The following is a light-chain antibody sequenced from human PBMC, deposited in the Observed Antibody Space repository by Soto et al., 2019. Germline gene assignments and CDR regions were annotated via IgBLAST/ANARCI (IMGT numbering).Light chain of an antibody. V-gene: IGKV3-15*01. CDR2: GAS. J-gene: IGKJ1*01. CDR1: QSVTNN. CDR3: QQYNKWPPWT. Sequence: EIVMTQSPAILSVSPGERVTLSCRASQSVTNNLAWYQQKPGQAPRLLIYGASTRATGIPARFSGSGSGTEFTLTINSLQSEDFAVYYCQQYNKWPPWTFGQGTKVEIK.